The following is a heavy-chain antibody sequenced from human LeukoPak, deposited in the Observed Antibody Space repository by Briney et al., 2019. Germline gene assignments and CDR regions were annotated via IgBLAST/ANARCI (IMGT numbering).Heavy chain of an antibody. Sequence: SETLSLTCAVYGGSFSGYYWSWIRQPPGKGLEWIGEINHSGSTNYNPSLRSRVTISVDTSKDQFSLKLSSVTAADTAVYYCARGGSRLLWFGEPQRYYFDYWGQGTLVTVSS. J-gene: IGHJ4*02. V-gene: IGHV4-34*01. D-gene: IGHD3-10*01. CDR3: ARGGSRLLWFGEPQRYYFDY. CDR2: INHSGST. CDR1: GGSFSGYY.